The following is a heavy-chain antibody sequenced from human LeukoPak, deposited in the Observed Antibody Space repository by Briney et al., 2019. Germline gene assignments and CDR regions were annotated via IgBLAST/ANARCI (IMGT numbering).Heavy chain of an antibody. Sequence: SETLSLTCTVSGGSISSYYWSWIRQPPGKGLEWIGNIYPSGSTNYNPSLKSRVTIPVDSSKNQFSLKLSSVTAADTAVYYCGCGYNPIDYWGQGTLVTVSS. CDR2: IYPSGST. D-gene: IGHD5-24*01. V-gene: IGHV4-4*09. CDR3: GCGYNPIDY. J-gene: IGHJ4*02. CDR1: GGSISSYY.